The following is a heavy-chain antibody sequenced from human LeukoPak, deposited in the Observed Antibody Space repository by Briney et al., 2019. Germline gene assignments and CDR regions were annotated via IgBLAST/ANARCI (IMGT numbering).Heavy chain of an antibody. D-gene: IGHD3-22*01. CDR1: GGSISSYY. V-gene: IGHV4-59*01. Sequence: SETLSPTCTVSGGSISSYYWSWIRQPPGKGLEWIGYIYYSGSTNYNPSLKSRVTISIDTSKNQFSLKLSSVTAADTAVYYCARTTYYYDSSGYYSFDYWGQGTLVTVSS. CDR2: IYYSGST. J-gene: IGHJ4*02. CDR3: ARTTYYYDSSGYYSFDY.